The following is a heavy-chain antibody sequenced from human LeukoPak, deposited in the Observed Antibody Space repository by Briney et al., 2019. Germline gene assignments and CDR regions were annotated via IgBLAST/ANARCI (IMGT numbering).Heavy chain of an antibody. CDR2: ISAGGPST. CDR3: ARVVLSGYYALCAFDM. CDR1: GFTFTNYA. J-gene: IGHJ3*02. V-gene: IGHV3-23*01. Sequence: GGSLRLSCAASGFTFTNYAMSWVRQPPGKGLEWVSAISAGGPSTYYADSVKGRFTISRDTSKNTLYLQINSLRAEDTAVYYCARVVLSGYYALCAFDMWGQGTMVTVSS. D-gene: IGHD3-22*01.